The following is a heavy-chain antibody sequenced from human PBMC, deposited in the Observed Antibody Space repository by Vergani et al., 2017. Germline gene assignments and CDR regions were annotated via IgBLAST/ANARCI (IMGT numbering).Heavy chain of an antibody. CDR2: IYYSGTT. Sequence: QVQLQESGPGLVKASQTLSLTCSVSGAYVGSGGYYCSWVRQPPGMGLDWIGYIYYSGTTYYNPSLESRLTISLDTSENHLSLKLTSVTAADTAVYYGARQKDYYMDVWGKGATVTVS. J-gene: IGHJ6*03. CDR1: GAYVGSGGYY. CDR3: ARQKDYYMDV. V-gene: IGHV4-31*03.